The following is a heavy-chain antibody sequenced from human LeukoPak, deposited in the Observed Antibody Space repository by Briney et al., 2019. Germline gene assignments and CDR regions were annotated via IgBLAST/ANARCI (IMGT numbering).Heavy chain of an antibody. Sequence: GGSLRLSCAASGFTVSSSYMNWVRQAPGKGLEWVSYISSSSSTIYYADSVKGRFTISRDNAKNSLYLQMNSLRAEDTAVYYCAREKKGSYSRFDYWGQGTLVTVSS. D-gene: IGHD1-26*01. V-gene: IGHV3-48*04. J-gene: IGHJ4*02. CDR2: ISSSSSTI. CDR3: AREKKGSYSRFDY. CDR1: GFTVSSSY.